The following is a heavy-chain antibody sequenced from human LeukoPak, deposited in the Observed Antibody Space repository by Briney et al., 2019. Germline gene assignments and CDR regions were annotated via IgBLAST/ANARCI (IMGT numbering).Heavy chain of an antibody. CDR1: AYSISSGYY. CDR2: IYHSGST. CDR3: ARGTKPYCSTVDQ. Sequence: SETLSLTCAVSAYSISSGYYWGWIRPPPGKGLEWIGSIYHSGSTYNNPSLKSRVTISVDTSKNQFSLKLSSVTAADTAVYYCARGTKPYCSTVDQWGQGTLVTVSS. J-gene: IGHJ4*02. V-gene: IGHV4-38-2*01. D-gene: IGHD2-2*01.